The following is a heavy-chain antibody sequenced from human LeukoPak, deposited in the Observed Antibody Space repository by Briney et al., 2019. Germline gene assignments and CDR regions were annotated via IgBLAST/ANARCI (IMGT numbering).Heavy chain of an antibody. CDR3: AIIVPAAGFDY. Sequence: GGSLRLSCAASGFTFSSYGMHWVRQAPGKGLEWVAVIWYDGSNKYYADSVKGRFTISRDNSKNTPYLQMNSLRAEDTAVYYCAIIVPAAGFDYWGQGTLVTVSS. J-gene: IGHJ4*02. CDR2: IWYDGSNK. V-gene: IGHV3-33*01. D-gene: IGHD2-2*01. CDR1: GFTFSSYG.